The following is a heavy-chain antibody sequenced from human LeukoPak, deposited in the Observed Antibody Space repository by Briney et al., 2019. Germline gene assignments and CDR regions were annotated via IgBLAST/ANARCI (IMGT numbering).Heavy chain of an antibody. V-gene: IGHV3-53*01. CDR3: ARDMYGRNYFDF. CDR2: IYSGGST. J-gene: IGHJ4*02. Sequence: GGSLRLSCAASGFTVSSNYMSWVRQAPGKGLEWVSVIYSGGSTYYADSVKSRFTISRDNSKNTLYLQMNSLRAEDTAVYYCARDMYGRNYFDFWGQGTLVTVSS. D-gene: IGHD4-23*01. CDR1: GFTVSSNY.